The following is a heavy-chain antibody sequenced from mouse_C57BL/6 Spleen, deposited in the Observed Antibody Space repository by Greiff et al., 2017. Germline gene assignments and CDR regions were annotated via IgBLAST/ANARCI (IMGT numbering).Heavy chain of an antibody. Sequence: VQLQQPGAELVKPGASVKLSCKASGYTFTSYWMHWVKQRPGQGLEWIGMIHPNSGSTNYNEKFKSKATLTVDKSSSTAYMQLSSLTSEDSAVYYCAPPYRGYAMDYWGQGTSVTVSS. V-gene: IGHV1-64*01. J-gene: IGHJ4*01. CDR3: APPYRGYAMDY. CDR1: GYTFTSYW. CDR2: IHPNSGST. D-gene: IGHD2-14*01.